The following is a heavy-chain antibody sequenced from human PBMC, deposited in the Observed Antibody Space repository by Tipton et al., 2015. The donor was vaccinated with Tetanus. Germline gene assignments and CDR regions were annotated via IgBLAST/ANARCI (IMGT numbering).Heavy chain of an antibody. J-gene: IGHJ4*02. V-gene: IGHV4-30-4*08. CDR3: ARAAGFLGLTHDF. D-gene: IGHD2/OR15-2a*01. CDR2: IYYSGTT. CDR1: DGPVSSGGFY. Sequence: TLSLTCSVSDGPVSSGGFYWGWVRQVTGKGLEWIGNIYYSGTTYYNPSLKGRVTISMDRSNTQFSLRLDSLTAADTAVYYCARAAGFLGLTHDFWGRGTLVSVSS.